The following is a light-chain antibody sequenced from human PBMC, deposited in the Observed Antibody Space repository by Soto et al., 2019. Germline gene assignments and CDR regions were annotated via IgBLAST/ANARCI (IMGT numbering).Light chain of an antibody. J-gene: IGKJ3*01. V-gene: IGKV3-11*01. Sequence: EIVLTQSPATLSLSPGERGTLSCRASQSVGSYLAWYQQRPGQTPRLLIYDASNRATDIPARFSGSGSGTDFTLTISSLEPEDFAVYYCQQRYNWPLTFGPGTQVDLK. CDR1: QSVGSY. CDR2: DAS. CDR3: QQRYNWPLT.